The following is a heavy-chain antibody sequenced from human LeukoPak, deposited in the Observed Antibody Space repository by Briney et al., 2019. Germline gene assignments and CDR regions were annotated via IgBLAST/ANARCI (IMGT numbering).Heavy chain of an antibody. D-gene: IGHD2-15*01. CDR3: AKDRRALVVVAATTSAFDI. Sequence: PGGSLRLSCAASGFTFSSYWMSWVRQAPGKGLEWVANIKQDGSEKYYVDSVKGRFTISRDNAKNSLYLQMNSLRAEDTALYYCAKDRRALVVVAATTSAFDIWGQGTMVTVSS. CDR1: GFTFSSYW. J-gene: IGHJ3*02. V-gene: IGHV3-7*03. CDR2: IKQDGSEK.